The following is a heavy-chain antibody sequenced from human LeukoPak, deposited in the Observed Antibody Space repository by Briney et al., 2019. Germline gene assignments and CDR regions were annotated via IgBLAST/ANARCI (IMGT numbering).Heavy chain of an antibody. J-gene: IGHJ3*02. CDR3: ARRGYCSGGGCFSHAFDI. Sequence: GESLKISCKGFGYSFTTYWIAWVRQMPGKGLGWMGIIYPGDSDTRYSPSFQGQVTISADKSISTAYLQWSSLKASDTAMYYCARRGYCSGGGCFSHAFDIWGQGTVVTVSS. V-gene: IGHV5-51*01. CDR2: IYPGDSDT. CDR1: GYSFTTYW. D-gene: IGHD2-15*01.